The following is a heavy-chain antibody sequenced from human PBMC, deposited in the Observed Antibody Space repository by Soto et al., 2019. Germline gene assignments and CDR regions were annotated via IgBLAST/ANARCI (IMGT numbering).Heavy chain of an antibody. J-gene: IGHJ3*02. V-gene: IGHV5-51*01. CDR2: MYPDDSDI. D-gene: IGHD3-22*01. Sequence: GAEVKKPGESLQISCKASGYSFSFYWIGWVRQMPGKGLEWMAIMYPDDSDIRYSPSFEAHVTISADKSTSTAFLQWSSLKASDTAMYYCATAYVYDFENSNYYRDAFDIWGQGTLVTVSS. CDR3: ATAYVYDFENSNYYRDAFDI. CDR1: GYSFSFYW.